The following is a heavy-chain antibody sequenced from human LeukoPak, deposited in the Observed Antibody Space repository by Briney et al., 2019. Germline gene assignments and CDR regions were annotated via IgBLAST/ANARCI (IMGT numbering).Heavy chain of an antibody. CDR3: AKSSGYIDAFDI. J-gene: IGHJ3*02. D-gene: IGHD3-22*01. Sequence: GGSLRLSCAASGFTFGSFAMTWVRQAPGKGLEWVSGISGSGDTTYYADSVKGQFTISRDNSKNTVSLQMNSLRAEDTAVYYCAKSSGYIDAFDIWGQGTMVTVSS. V-gene: IGHV3-23*01. CDR2: ISGSGDTT. CDR1: GFTFGSFA.